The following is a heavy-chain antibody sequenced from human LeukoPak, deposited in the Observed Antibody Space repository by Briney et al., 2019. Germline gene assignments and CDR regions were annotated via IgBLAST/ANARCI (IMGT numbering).Heavy chain of an antibody. D-gene: IGHD2-2*01. CDR3: ARGDCSSSSCPYNWFDP. V-gene: IGHV4-34*01. Sequence: PSETLSLTCAVYGTSFSGYYWSWIRQPPGKGLEWIGEINHSGSTNYNPSLKSRVTISVDTSKNQFSLKLSSVTAADTAVYYCARGDCSSSSCPYNWFDPWGQGTLVTVSS. CDR2: INHSGST. J-gene: IGHJ5*02. CDR1: GTSFSGYY.